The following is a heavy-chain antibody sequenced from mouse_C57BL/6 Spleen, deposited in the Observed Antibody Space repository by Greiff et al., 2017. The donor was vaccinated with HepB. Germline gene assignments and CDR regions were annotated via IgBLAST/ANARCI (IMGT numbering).Heavy chain of an antibody. J-gene: IGHJ2*01. CDR1: GYTFTSYW. CDR2: IYPGSGST. V-gene: IGHV1-55*01. CDR3: ARHYGSSLRYFDY. Sequence: VQLQQPGAELVKPGASVKMSCKASGYTFTSYWITWVKQRPGQGLEWIGDIYPGSGSTNYNEKFKSKATLTVDTSSSTAYMQLSSLTSEDSAVYYCARHYGSSLRYFDYWGQGTTLTVSS. D-gene: IGHD1-1*01.